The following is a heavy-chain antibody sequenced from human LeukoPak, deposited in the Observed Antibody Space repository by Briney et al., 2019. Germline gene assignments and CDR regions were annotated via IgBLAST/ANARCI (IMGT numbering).Heavy chain of an antibody. D-gene: IGHD2-15*01. CDR3: AKDLPQGYCSGGSCYSSPHY. CDR2: ISGSGGST. Sequence: GSLRLSCAASGFTFSSYAMSWVRQAPGKGLEWVSAISGSGGSTYYADSVKGRFTISRDNSKNTLYLQMNSLRAEDTAVYYCAKDLPQGYCSGGSCYSSPHYWGQGTLVTVSS. J-gene: IGHJ4*02. CDR1: GFTFSSYA. V-gene: IGHV3-23*01.